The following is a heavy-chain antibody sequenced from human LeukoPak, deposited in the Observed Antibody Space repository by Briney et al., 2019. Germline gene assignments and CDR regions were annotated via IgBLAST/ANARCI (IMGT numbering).Heavy chain of an antibody. Sequence: GXSLRLSCAASGFTLSLYSMNWVHQAPGKVLDLISSISSSSRSMYYTDSVKGPFTISTDNAHNSLYLQMSSLRAEDTAVYYCARDSTNMDVWGKGTTVTVSS. J-gene: IGHJ6*03. D-gene: IGHD2-2*01. CDR1: GFTLSLYS. CDR3: ARDSTNMDV. CDR2: ISSSSRSM. V-gene: IGHV3-21*01.